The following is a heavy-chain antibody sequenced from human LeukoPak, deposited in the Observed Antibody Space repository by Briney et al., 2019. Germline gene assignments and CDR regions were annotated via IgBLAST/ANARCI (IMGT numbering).Heavy chain of an antibody. J-gene: IGHJ5*02. CDR1: GFTFSSYW. V-gene: IGHV3-7*01. Sequence: PGGSLRLSCAASGFTFSSYWMSWVRQAPGKGLEWVANIKQDESEKYYVDSVKGRFTLSRDNAKNSLYLQMNSLRAEDTAVYYCARNIGRERGYSYGLASRRPHNWFDPWGQGTLVTVSS. D-gene: IGHD5-18*01. CDR2: IKQDESEK. CDR3: ARNIGRERGYSYGLASRRPHNWFDP.